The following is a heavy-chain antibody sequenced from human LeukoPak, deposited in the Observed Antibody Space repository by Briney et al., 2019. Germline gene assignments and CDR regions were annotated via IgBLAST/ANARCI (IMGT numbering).Heavy chain of an antibody. D-gene: IGHD3-3*01. Sequence: GGSLRLSCAASGFDFSSNWMHWVRHAPGQGLVWVSRIKGDGISTNYADSVKGRFTISRDIAKNTLYLQMNSLRAEDTGVYYCAKDHYWSIDYWGRGTPVTVSS. V-gene: IGHV3-74*01. J-gene: IGHJ4*02. CDR2: IKGDGIST. CDR3: AKDHYWSIDY. CDR1: GFDFSSNW.